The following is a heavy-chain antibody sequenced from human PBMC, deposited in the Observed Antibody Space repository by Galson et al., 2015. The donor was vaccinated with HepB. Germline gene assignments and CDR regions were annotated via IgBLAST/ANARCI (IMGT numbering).Heavy chain of an antibody. D-gene: IGHD2-2*01. V-gene: IGHV4-31*03. CDR1: GGSISSGGYY. J-gene: IGHJ5*02. CDR2: IYYSGST. Sequence: TLSLTCTVSGGSISSGGYYWSWIRQHPGKGLEWIGYIYYSGSTYYNPSLKSRVTISVDTSKNQFSLKLSSVTAADTAVYYCARVVPAAMARWFDPWGQGTLVTVSS. CDR3: ARVVPAAMARWFDP.